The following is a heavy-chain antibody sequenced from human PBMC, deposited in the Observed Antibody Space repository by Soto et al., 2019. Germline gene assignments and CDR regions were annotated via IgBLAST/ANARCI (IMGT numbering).Heavy chain of an antibody. D-gene: IGHD3-9*01. Sequence: ASVKVSCKASGYTFTSYDINWVRQATGQGLEWMGWMNPNSGNTGYAQKFQGRVTMTRNTSISTAYMELSSLRSEDTAVYYCARAFYDILTGVSGFDYWGQGTLVTVSS. CDR1: GYTFTSYD. CDR2: MNPNSGNT. V-gene: IGHV1-8*01. J-gene: IGHJ4*02. CDR3: ARAFYDILTGVSGFDY.